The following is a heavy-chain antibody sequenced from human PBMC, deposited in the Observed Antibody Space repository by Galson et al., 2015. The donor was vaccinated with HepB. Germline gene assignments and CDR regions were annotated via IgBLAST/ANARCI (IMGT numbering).Heavy chain of an antibody. CDR1: GYTFTSYG. V-gene: IGHV1-18*04. D-gene: IGHD6-13*01. CDR2: ISAYNGNT. Sequence: QSGAEVKKPGASVKVSCKASGYTFTSYGISWVRQAPGQGLEWMGWISAYNGNTNYAQKLQGRVTMTTDTSTSTAYMELRSLRSDDTAVYYCARDPARSPEQQLVRIGAFDIWGQGTMVTVSS. CDR3: ARDPARSPEQQLVRIGAFDI. J-gene: IGHJ3*02.